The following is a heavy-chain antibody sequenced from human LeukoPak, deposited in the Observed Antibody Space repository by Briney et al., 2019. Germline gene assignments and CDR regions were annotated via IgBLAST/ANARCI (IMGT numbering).Heavy chain of an antibody. V-gene: IGHV3-7*03. CDR2: IKQDGSEK. CDR1: GFFFDSYS. CDR3: AKGGCCGDSCSMAYYYYYGMDV. D-gene: IGHD2-15*01. Sequence: PGGSLRLSCAASGFFFDSYSLNWVRQAPGKGLEWVANIKQDGSEKYYVDSVKGRFTISRDNAKNSLYLQMNSLRPEDTALYYCAKGGCCGDSCSMAYYYYYGMDVWGQGTTVTVSS. J-gene: IGHJ6*02.